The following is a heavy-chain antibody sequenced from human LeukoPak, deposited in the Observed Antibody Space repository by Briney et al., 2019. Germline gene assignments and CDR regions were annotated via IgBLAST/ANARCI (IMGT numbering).Heavy chain of an antibody. D-gene: IGHD3-3*01. CDR3: AKDFWSGYYPKY. CDR2: SGSGGST. V-gene: IGHV3-23*01. J-gene: IGHJ4*02. CDR1: GFTFSSYA. Sequence: QPGGSLGLSCAASGFTFSSYAMSWVRQAPGKGLEWVSGSGSGGSTHYADSVKGRFTISRDNSKNTLYLQMNSLRAEDTAVYYCAKDFWSGYYPKYWGQGTLVTVSS.